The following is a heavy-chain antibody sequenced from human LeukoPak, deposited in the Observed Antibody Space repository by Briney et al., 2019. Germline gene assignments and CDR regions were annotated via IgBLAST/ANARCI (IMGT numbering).Heavy chain of an antibody. CDR3: ARGDAYSNYYYGMDV. D-gene: IGHD4-11*01. CDR1: GFTFSSYA. V-gene: IGHV3-30-3*01. J-gene: IGHJ6*02. Sequence: GGSLRLSCAASGFTFSSYAMHWVRQAPGKGLEWVAVISYDGSNKYYADSVKGRFTTSRDNSKNTLYLQMNSLRAEDTAVYYCARGDAYSNYYYGMDVWGQGTTVTVSS. CDR2: ISYDGSNK.